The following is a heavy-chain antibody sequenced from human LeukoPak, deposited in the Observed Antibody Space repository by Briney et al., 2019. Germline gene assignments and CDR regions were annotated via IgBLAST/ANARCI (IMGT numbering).Heavy chain of an antibody. D-gene: IGHD6-13*01. CDR3: ARFPSGVIAAAAYYFDY. CDR1: GGSISSGSYY. CDR2: IYTSGST. V-gene: IGHV4-61*02. J-gene: IGHJ4*02. Sequence: SETLSLTCTVSGGSISSGSYYWSWIRQPAGKGLEWIGRIYTSGSTNYNPSLKSRVTISVDTSKNQFSLKLSSVTAADTAVYYCARFPSGVIAAAAYYFDYWGQGTLVTVSS.